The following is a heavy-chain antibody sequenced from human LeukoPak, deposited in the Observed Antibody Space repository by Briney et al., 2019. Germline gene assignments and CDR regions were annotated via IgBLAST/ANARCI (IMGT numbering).Heavy chain of an antibody. CDR3: ARLTKGRYFDYIFDY. Sequence: PSETLSLTCTVSGGSISSYYWGWVRQPPGKGLEWIGNTYYTGSTYSNPTLKSRVTMSVDTSKNQFSLKLSSVTAADTAVYYCARLTKGRYFDYIFDYWGQRTLLTVSS. J-gene: IGHJ4*02. CDR2: TYYTGST. V-gene: IGHV4-39*01. CDR1: GGSISSYY. D-gene: IGHD3-9*01.